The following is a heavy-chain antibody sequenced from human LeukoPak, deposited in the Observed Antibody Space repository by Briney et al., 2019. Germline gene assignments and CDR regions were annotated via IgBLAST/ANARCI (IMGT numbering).Heavy chain of an antibody. CDR1: GGSISSSSYY. V-gene: IGHV4-39*01. J-gene: IGHJ4*02. Sequence: SETLSLTCTVSGGSISSSSYYWGWIRQPPGKGLEWIGGIYYSGSTYYNPSLKSRVTISVDTSKNQFSLKLSSVTAADTAVYYCARHRVGSWYYFDYCGQGTLVTVSS. CDR2: IYYSGST. D-gene: IGHD6-13*01. CDR3: ARHRVGSWYYFDY.